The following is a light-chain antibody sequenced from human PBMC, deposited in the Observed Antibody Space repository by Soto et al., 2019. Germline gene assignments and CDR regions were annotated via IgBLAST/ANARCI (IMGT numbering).Light chain of an antibody. CDR2: EVT. CDR1: SSDAGAYYY. Sequence: QSALTQPASVPGSPGQSITISCTGASSDAGAYYYVSWYQHYPGKAPKLMIYEVTNRPSGVSNRFSGSKSGNTASLTISGLQAKDEADYYCSSYTTSSTLWVFGTGTKVTVL. V-gene: IGLV2-14*01. J-gene: IGLJ1*01. CDR3: SSYTTSSTLWV.